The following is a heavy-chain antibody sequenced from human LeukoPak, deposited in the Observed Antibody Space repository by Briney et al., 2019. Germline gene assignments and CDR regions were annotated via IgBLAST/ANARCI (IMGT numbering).Heavy chain of an antibody. CDR3: AKVSIGSLRFLEWLFYPYDY. Sequence: GGSLRLSCAASGFTFSSYAMSWVRQAPGKGLEWVSAISGSGGSTYYADSVKGRFTISRDNSKNTLYLQMNSLRAEDTAVYYCAKVSIGSLRFLEWLFYPYDYWGQGTLVTVSS. D-gene: IGHD3-3*01. CDR2: ISGSGGST. J-gene: IGHJ4*02. CDR1: GFTFSSYA. V-gene: IGHV3-23*01.